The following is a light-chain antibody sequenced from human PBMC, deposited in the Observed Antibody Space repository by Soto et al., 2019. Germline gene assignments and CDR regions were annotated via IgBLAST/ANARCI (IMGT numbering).Light chain of an antibody. V-gene: IGKV3-20*01. CDR2: GAS. CDR3: QQNGASPLYT. Sequence: EIVLTQSPGTLSLSPGESATLSCRAGQSVRSSSLAWYQQKPGQAPRLLMHGASSRATGVPDRFSGSGSGTDFTLTISRLEPEDFEVYYCQQNGASPLYTFGQGTRLEMK. J-gene: IGKJ2*01. CDR1: QSVRSSS.